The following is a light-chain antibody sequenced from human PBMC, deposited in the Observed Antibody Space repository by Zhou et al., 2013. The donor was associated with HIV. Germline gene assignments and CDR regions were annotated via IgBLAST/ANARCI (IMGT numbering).Light chain of an antibody. CDR2: AAS. J-gene: IGKJ2*01. V-gene: IGKV1-17*01. CDR3: LQHNSYPYT. CDR1: QEISSS. Sequence: DIQMTQSPSSLSASVGDRVIITCRASQEISSSLAWYQQKPGKAPKRLIYAASSLQSGVPSRFSGSGSGTEFTLTISSLQPEDFATYYCLQHNSYPYTFGQGTKLEIK.